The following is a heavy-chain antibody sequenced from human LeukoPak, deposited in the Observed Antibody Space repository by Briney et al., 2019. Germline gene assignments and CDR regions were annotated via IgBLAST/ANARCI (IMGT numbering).Heavy chain of an antibody. D-gene: IGHD3-22*01. CDR2: ISYDGSNK. CDR1: GFTFSNAW. J-gene: IGHJ3*02. Sequence: GGSLRLSCEASGFTFSNAWMTWVRQAPGKGLEWVAVISYDGSNKYYADSVKGRFTISRDNSKNTLYLQMNSLRAEDTAVYYCARGRGVVISAFDIWGQGTMVTVSS. CDR3: ARGRGVVISAFDI. V-gene: IGHV3-30*03.